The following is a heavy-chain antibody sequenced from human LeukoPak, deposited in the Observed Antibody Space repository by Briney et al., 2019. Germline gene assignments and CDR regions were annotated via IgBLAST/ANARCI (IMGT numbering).Heavy chain of an antibody. CDR3: ARAGMYSGSYYVFDY. J-gene: IGHJ4*02. Sequence: GASVKVSCKASGYTFTSYYMHWVRQAPGQGLEWMGIINPSGGSTSYAQKFQGRVTMTRDTSTCTVYMELSSLRSEDTAVYYCARAGMYSGSYYVFDYWGQGTLVTVSS. D-gene: IGHD1-26*01. CDR1: GYTFTSYY. V-gene: IGHV1-46*01. CDR2: INPSGGST.